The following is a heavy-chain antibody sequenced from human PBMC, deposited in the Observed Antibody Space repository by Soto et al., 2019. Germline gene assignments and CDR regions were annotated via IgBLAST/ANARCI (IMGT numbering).Heavy chain of an antibody. CDR1: GGSISSGGYS. V-gene: IGHV4-30-2*01. D-gene: IGHD3-10*01. CDR2: IYHSGST. Sequence: TRSVTCAVSGGSISSGGYSWSWIRQPPGKGLEWIGYIYHSGSTYYNPSLKSRVTISVDRSKNQFSLKLSSVTAADTAVYFCATSGWFGPFWYWGRGTLVTVSS. J-gene: IGHJ4*02. CDR3: ATSGWFGPFWY.